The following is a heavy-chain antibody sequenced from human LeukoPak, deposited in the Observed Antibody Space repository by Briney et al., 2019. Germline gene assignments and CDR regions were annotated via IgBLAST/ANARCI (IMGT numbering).Heavy chain of an antibody. D-gene: IGHD2-2*01. CDR3: ARAGDIVVVPAAYFDY. Sequence: ASVKVSCKASGGTFSSYAISWVRQAPGQGLEWMGWISGYNGNTNYAQNLQGRVTMTTDTSTSTAYLELRSLRSDDTAVYYCARAGDIVVVPAAYFDYWGQGTLVTVSS. CDR1: GGTFSSYA. V-gene: IGHV1-18*01. CDR2: ISGYNGNT. J-gene: IGHJ4*02.